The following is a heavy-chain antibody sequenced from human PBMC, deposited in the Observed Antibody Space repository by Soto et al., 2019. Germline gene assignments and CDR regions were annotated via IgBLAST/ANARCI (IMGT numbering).Heavy chain of an antibody. CDR2: IVVGSGNT. CDR1: GFTFTSSP. V-gene: IGHV1-58*01. D-gene: IGHD2-15*01. CDR3: AAPYCSGGSCYPYAFDI. Sequence: ASVKVSCKASGFTFTSSPVQWVRQARGQRLEWIGWIVVGSGNTNYAQKFQERVTITRDMSTSTAYMELSSLRSEDTAVYYCAAPYCSGGSCYPYAFDIWGQGTMVTVSS. J-gene: IGHJ3*02.